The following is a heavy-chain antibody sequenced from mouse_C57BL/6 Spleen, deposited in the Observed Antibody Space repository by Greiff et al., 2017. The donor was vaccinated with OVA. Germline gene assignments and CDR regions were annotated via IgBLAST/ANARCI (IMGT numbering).Heavy chain of an antibody. J-gene: IGHJ1*03. Sequence: EVQLQESGPELVKPGASVKISCKASGYSFTDYNMNWVKQSNGKSLEWIGVINPNYGTTSYNQKFKGKATLTVDQSSSTAYMQLNSLTSEDSAVYYCARGDGSSSYWYFDVWGTGTTVTVSS. CDR3: ARGDGSSSYWYFDV. V-gene: IGHV1-39*01. D-gene: IGHD1-1*01. CDR2: INPNYGTT. CDR1: GYSFTDYN.